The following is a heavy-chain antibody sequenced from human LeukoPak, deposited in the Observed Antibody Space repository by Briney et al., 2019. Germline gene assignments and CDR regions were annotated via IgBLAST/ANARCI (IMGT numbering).Heavy chain of an antibody. J-gene: IGHJ4*02. CDR1: GFTFSSYA. CDR3: ARSAVAEFRFDY. D-gene: IGHD6-19*01. V-gene: IGHV3-64*01. Sequence: PGGSLRLSCAASGFTFSSYAMHWVRQAPGKGLEYVSAISSNGGSTYYANSMKGRFTISRDNSKNTLYLQMGSLRAEDMAVYYCARSAVAEFRFDYWGQGTLVTVSS. CDR2: ISSNGGST.